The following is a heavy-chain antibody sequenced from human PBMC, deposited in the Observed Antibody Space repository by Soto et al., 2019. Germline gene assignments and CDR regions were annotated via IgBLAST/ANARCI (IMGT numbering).Heavy chain of an antibody. CDR1: GGTFSNYT. V-gene: IGHV1-69*02. J-gene: IGHJ4*02. D-gene: IGHD3-16*01. CDR3: ARFKLGEDY. Sequence: QVQLVQSGAEVKKPGSSVKVSCKASGGTFSNYTITWVRQAPGQGLVWMGRLIPILGLANYAQKFRGRVTITADKSTTTAYMELRSLRSEDTAMYYCARFKLGEDYWGQGTLVTVSS. CDR2: LIPILGLA.